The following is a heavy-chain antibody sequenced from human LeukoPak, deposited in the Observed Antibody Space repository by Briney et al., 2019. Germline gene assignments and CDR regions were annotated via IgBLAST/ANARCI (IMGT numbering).Heavy chain of an antibody. D-gene: IGHD5-12*01. CDR3: ARDGYSGYDSLSYYYYGMDV. J-gene: IGHJ6*02. CDR2: INPNSGGT. Sequence: ASVKVSCKASGYTFTGYYMYWVRQAPGQGLEWMGWINPNSGGTNYAQKFQGRVTMTRDTSISTAYMELSRLRSDDTAVYYCARDGYSGYDSLSYYYYGMDVWGQGTTVTVSS. CDR1: GYTFTGYY. V-gene: IGHV1-2*02.